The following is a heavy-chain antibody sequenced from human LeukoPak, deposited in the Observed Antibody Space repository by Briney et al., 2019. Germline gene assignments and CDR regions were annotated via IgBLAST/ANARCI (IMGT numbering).Heavy chain of an antibody. Sequence: SVNVSCKASGDTFRRFGISWVRQAPGQGLEWMGRTIPIFGITNYTQKFQGRVTITADKSTSTAYMELSSLRSEDTAVYYCARDTLYFYDSGSPLYWYFDLWGRGTLVTVSS. J-gene: IGHJ2*01. D-gene: IGHD3-10*01. V-gene: IGHV1-69*04. CDR3: ARDTLYFYDSGSPLYWYFDL. CDR1: GDTFRRFG. CDR2: TIPIFGIT.